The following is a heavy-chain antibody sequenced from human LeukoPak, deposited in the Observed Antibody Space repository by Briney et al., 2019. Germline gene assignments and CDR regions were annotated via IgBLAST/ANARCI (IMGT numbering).Heavy chain of an antibody. J-gene: IGHJ4*02. V-gene: IGHV4-61*08. Sequence: SETLSLTCIVSGGSISSGDYYWSWIRQPPGKGLEWIGYIYYSGSTNYNPSLKSRVTISVDTSKNQFSLKLSSVTAADTAVYYCARRMALVPYFDYWGQGTLVTVSS. D-gene: IGHD5-24*01. CDR1: GGSISSGDYY. CDR3: ARRMALVPYFDY. CDR2: IYYSGST.